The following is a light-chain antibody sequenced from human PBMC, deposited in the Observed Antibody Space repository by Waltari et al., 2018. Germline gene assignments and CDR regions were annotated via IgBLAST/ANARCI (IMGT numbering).Light chain of an antibody. V-gene: IGKV3-11*01. J-gene: IGKJ4*01. CDR1: QSVRSY. CDR2: DTS. Sequence: EIVLTQSPATLSLSPGERATLSCRASQSVRSYLAWYQQKPGQAPRLLIYDTSNRASGTPARFSGRGSGTDFSLSISSLEPEDFAVYYCQQRHNWPLTFGGGTKVEIK. CDR3: QQRHNWPLT.